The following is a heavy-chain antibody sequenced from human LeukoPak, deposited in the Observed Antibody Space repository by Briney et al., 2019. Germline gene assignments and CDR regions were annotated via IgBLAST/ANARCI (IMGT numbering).Heavy chain of an antibody. CDR2: ISWNSGSI. V-gene: IGHV3-9*01. CDR3: ARASSTSVNWFDP. J-gene: IGHJ5*02. Sequence: GGSLRLSCAASGFTFDDYAMHWVRQAPGKGLEWVSGISWNSGSIGYADSVKGRFTISRDNAKNSLYLQMNSLRAEDTALYYCARASSTSVNWFDPWGQGTLVTVSP. CDR1: GFTFDDYA. D-gene: IGHD2-2*01.